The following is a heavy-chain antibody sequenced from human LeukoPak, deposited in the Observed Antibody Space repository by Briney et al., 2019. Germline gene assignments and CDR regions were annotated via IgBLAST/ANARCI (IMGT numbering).Heavy chain of an antibody. D-gene: IGHD6-6*01. V-gene: IGHV3-23*01. Sequence: GGSLRLSCAASGFTFSSYWMHWVRQAPGKGLEWVSAISGSGGSTYYADSVKGRFTISRDNSKNTLYLQMNSLRAEDTAVYYCAKDHFPLIAAFGMDVWGQGTTVTVSS. CDR3: AKDHFPLIAAFGMDV. CDR2: ISGSGGST. J-gene: IGHJ6*02. CDR1: GFTFSSYW.